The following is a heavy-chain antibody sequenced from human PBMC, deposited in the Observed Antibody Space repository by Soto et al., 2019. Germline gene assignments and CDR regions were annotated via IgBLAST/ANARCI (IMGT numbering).Heavy chain of an antibody. CDR1: GFTFNDAW. V-gene: IGHV3-15*01. CDR2: IKSKADGGTT. D-gene: IGHD4-17*01. Sequence: EVQLVESGGGLVKPGGSLRLSFAASGFTFNDAWMYWVRQAPGKGLEWVGRIKSKADGGTTDYAAPVKGRFTISRDDSKDTVHLQINSLKTEDTAIYYCTTRPPPYGEYPFDYWGQGTLVTVSS. CDR3: TTRPPPYGEYPFDY. J-gene: IGHJ4*02.